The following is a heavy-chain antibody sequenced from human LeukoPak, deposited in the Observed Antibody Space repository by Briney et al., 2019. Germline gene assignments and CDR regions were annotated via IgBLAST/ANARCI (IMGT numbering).Heavy chain of an antibody. Sequence: GASVKVSCKASGYTFTGYYMHWVRQAPGQGLEWMGWINPNSGGTNYAQKFQGRVTMTRDTSISTAYMELSRLRSDDTAVYYCARGRVYGLGSSGSEYLQHWGQGTLVTVSS. J-gene: IGHJ1*01. CDR2: INPNSGGT. CDR3: ARGRVYGLGSSGSEYLQH. CDR1: GYTFTGYY. D-gene: IGHD6-19*01. V-gene: IGHV1-2*02.